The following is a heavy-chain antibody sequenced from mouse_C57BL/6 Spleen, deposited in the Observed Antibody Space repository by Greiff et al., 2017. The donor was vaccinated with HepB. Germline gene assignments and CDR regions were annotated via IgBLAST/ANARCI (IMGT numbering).Heavy chain of an antibody. CDR3: ARGIYSLPSGYYAMDY. V-gene: IGHV1-52*01. Sequence: VQLQQPGAELVRPGSSVKLSCKASGYTFTSYWMHWVKQRPIQGLEWIGNIDPSDSETHYNQKFKDKATLTVDKSSSTAYMQLSSLTSEDSAVYYCARGIYSLPSGYYAMDYFGPPTSVTFSS. CDR1: GYTFTSYW. CDR2: IDPSDSET. D-gene: IGHD6-2*01. J-gene: IGHJ4*01.